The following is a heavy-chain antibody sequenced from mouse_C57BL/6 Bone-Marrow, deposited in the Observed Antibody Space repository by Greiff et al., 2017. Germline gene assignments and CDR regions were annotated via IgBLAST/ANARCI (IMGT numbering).Heavy chain of an antibody. J-gene: IGHJ4*01. V-gene: IGHV1-15*01. CDR3: TRLITTVVATDYAMDY. CDR1: GYTFTDYE. D-gene: IGHD1-1*01. Sequence: QVQLKQSGAELVRPGASVTLSCKASGYTFTDYEMHWVKQTPVHGLEWIGAIDPETGGTAYNQKFKGKAILTADKSSSTAYMELRSLTSEDSAVYYCTRLITTVVATDYAMDYWGQGTSVTVSS. CDR2: IDPETGGT.